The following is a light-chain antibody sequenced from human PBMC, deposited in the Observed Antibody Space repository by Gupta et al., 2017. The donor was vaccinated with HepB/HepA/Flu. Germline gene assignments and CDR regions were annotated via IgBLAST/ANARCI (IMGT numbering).Light chain of an antibody. CDR1: PGIRSH. CDR3: LHFDHYPLA. J-gene: IGKJ4*01. Sequence: DIQLTQSPSFLSASIGDTVTITCRASPGIRSHLAWLQQHPRRAPKRLISSASTLQTGVPSRFSGSGSGAEFTRTISNLQPDDSATFFCLHFDHYPLAFGGGTKVAIK. V-gene: IGKV1-9*01. CDR2: SAS.